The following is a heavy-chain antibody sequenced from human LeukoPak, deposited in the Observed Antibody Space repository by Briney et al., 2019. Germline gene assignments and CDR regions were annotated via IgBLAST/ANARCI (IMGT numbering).Heavy chain of an antibody. CDR2: IYSGGST. CDR1: GFTFSSYS. J-gene: IGHJ4*02. V-gene: IGHV3-66*01. CDR3: ARGDDVDTAMSGLDC. D-gene: IGHD5-18*01. Sequence: PGGSLRLSCAASGFTFSSYSMNWVRQAPGKGLEWVSVIYSGGSTYYADSVKGRFTISRDNSKNTLYLQMNSLRAEDTAVYYCARGDDVDTAMSGLDCWGQGTLVTVSS.